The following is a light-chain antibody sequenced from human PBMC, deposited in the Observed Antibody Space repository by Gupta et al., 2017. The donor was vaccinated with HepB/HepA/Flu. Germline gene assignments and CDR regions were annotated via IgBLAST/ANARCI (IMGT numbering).Light chain of an antibody. CDR2: GAS. Sequence: EIVLTQSPGTLSLSPGERATLSCRARQSVSSSYLAWYQQKPGQAPRLLIYGASSRATGIPDRFSGSGSGTDFTLTISRREQEDFAVYYCQQDGSSPPYTFGQGTKLEIK. CDR1: QSVSSSY. CDR3: QQDGSSPPYT. V-gene: IGKV3-20*01. J-gene: IGKJ2*01.